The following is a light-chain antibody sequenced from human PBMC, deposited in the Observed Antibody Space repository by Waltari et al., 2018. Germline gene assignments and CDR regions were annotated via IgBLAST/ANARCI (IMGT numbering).Light chain of an antibody. J-gene: IGLJ2*01. CDR1: DSDVVFYDY. V-gene: IGLV2-14*03. Sequence: QSALTQPASVSGSLGQSILISCTGTDSDVVFYDYVSWYQQHPGKAPRFLIYDVTKRPSGVSARFSGSKSGKTASLTISGLQADDEADYYCSSYSSDSTPVVFGGGTRVTVL. CDR2: DVT. CDR3: SSYSSDSTPVV.